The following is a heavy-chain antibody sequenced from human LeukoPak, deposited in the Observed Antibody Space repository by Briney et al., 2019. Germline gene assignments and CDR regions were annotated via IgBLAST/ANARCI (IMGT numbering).Heavy chain of an antibody. CDR1: GFTFSSYW. D-gene: IGHD5-18*01. V-gene: IGHV3-7*01. CDR2: IKKDGSEK. Sequence: GGSLRLSCAASGFTFSSYWMSWVRQAPGKGLEWVANIKKDGSEKYYVDTVKGRFTISRDNAKTSLYLQMISLRAEDTAVYYCARHLSGVTGYTYGRGIDYWGQGTLVTVSS. CDR3: ARHLSGVTGYTYGRGIDY. J-gene: IGHJ4*02.